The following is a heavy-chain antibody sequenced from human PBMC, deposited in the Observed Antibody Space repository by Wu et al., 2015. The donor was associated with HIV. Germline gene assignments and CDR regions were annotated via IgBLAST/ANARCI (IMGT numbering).Heavy chain of an antibody. CDR3: ATEGGYYLTTSLDS. V-gene: IGHV1-69*13. CDR1: GGTFSYSA. Sequence: QAQLVQSGAEVKKPGSSVKVSCKASGGTFSYSAIAWVRQAPGQGLEWMGRIIPIFGKTNYAQKFQGRVTITADESSTTAYMELSSLRFDDTAIYYCATEGGYYLTTSLDSWGQGTLVTVSS. D-gene: IGHD3-10*01. CDR2: IIPIFGKT. J-gene: IGHJ4*02.